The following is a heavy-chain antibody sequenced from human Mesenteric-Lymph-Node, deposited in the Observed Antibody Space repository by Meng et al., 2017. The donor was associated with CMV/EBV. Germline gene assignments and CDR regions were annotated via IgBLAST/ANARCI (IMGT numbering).Heavy chain of an antibody. CDR3: ARDLMGYDSSGYYSY. CDR1: GFIFRDYW. CDR2: INSDGSGT. D-gene: IGHD3-22*01. J-gene: IGHJ4*02. V-gene: IGHV3-74*01. Sequence: GESLKISCSASGFIFRDYWMYWVRQAPGTGLMWVSRINSDGSGTTYAESVKGRFTISRDNAKNTVFFQMNSLRAEDTALYYCARDLMGYDSSGYYSYWGQGTLVTVSS.